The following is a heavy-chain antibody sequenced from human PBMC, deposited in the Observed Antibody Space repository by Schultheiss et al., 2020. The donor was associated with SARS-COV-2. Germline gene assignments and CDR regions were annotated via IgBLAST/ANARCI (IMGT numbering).Heavy chain of an antibody. Sequence: SQTLSLTCAVYGGSFSNYYWSWIRQPAGKGLEWIGRIYTSGSTNYNPSLKSRVTISVDTSKNQFSLKLSSVTAADTAVYYCARQGGQYSSSWINRDYYYGMDVWGQGTTVTVSS. CDR3: ARQGGQYSSSWINRDYYYGMDV. CDR1: GGSFSNYY. D-gene: IGHD6-13*01. J-gene: IGHJ6*02. CDR2: IYTSGST. V-gene: IGHV4-59*10.